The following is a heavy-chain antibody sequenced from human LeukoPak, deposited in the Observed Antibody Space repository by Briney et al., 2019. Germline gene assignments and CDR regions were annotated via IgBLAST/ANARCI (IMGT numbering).Heavy chain of an antibody. D-gene: IGHD1-26*01. V-gene: IGHV4-59*08. CDR1: GGSISSYY. CDR3: ARHGYGKWELPSHFDY. Sequence: SETLSLTCTVSGGSISSYYWSWIRQPPGKGLEWIGYIYYSGSTNYNPSLKSRVTISVDTSKNQFSLKLSSVTAADTAVYYCARHGYGKWELPSHFDYWGQGTLVTVSS. CDR2: IYYSGST. J-gene: IGHJ4*02.